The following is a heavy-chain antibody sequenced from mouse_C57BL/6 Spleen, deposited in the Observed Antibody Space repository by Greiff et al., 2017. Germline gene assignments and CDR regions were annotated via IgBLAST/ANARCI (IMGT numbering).Heavy chain of an antibody. CDR1: GFTFSDYY. D-gene: IGHD1-1*01. CDR3: ARWDYGSSYYAMDY. V-gene: IGHV5-16*01. J-gene: IGHJ4*01. Sequence: DVMLVESGGGLVQPGSSMKLSCTASGFTFSDYYMAWVRQVPEKGLEWVANINYDGSSTYYLDSLKSRFIISRDNAKNILYLQMSSLKSEDTATYYCARWDYGSSYYAMDYWGQGTSVTVSS. CDR2: INYDGSST.